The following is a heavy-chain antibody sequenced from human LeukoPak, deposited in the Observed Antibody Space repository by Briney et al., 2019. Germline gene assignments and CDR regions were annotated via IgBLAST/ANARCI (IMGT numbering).Heavy chain of an antibody. CDR3: ARDLSIVGAIDRNAFDI. V-gene: IGHV3-30*02. CDR2: ILSDGSYE. Sequence: GGSLRLSCATSGFSLSRNGMHWVRQAPGQGLEWVAFILSDGSYEYYADSVKGRFTISRDTSRNTLFLQMNSLRSDDTAVYYCARDLSIVGAIDRNAFDIWGQGTMVTVSS. D-gene: IGHD1-26*01. CDR1: GFSLSRNG. J-gene: IGHJ3*02.